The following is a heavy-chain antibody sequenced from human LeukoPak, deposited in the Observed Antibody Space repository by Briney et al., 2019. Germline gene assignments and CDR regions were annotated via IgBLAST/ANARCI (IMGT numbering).Heavy chain of an antibody. CDR1: GFDLSSYW. D-gene: IGHD1-26*01. Sequence: GGSLRLSCAASGFDLSSYWMTWVRQTPGKGLEWVANIKHDGSETYHAASVKGRFTISRDNAKNSLYLQMNSLRAEDTAVYYCARDNGIVGSNYYYYGMDVWGQGTTVTVSS. CDR2: IKHDGSET. CDR3: ARDNGIVGSNYYYYGMDV. J-gene: IGHJ6*02. V-gene: IGHV3-7*01.